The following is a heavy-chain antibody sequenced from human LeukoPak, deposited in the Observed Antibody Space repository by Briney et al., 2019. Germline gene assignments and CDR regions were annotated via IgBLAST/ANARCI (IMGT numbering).Heavy chain of an antibody. Sequence: GGSLRLSCAASGFTVSSNYMSWVRQAPGKGLEWVSVIYSGGSTYYADSVKGRFTISRDNSKNTLYLQMNSLRAEDTAVYYCARDCSGGSCYPGDYWGQGTLVTVSS. V-gene: IGHV3-53*01. D-gene: IGHD2-15*01. CDR3: ARDCSGGSCYPGDY. CDR2: IYSGGST. J-gene: IGHJ4*02. CDR1: GFTVSSNY.